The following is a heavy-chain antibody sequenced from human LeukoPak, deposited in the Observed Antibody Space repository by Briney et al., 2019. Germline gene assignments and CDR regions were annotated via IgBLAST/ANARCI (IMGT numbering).Heavy chain of an antibody. CDR2: ISSSSSYI. V-gene: IGHV3-21*01. J-gene: IGHJ4*02. CDR1: GFTFSSYS. D-gene: IGHD6-6*01. CDR3: ARDAYSSSPNAIDY. Sequence: GGSLRLSCAASGFTFSSYSMNWVRQAPGKGLEWVSSISSSSSYIYYADSVKGRFTISRDYAKNSLYLQMNSLRAEDTAVYYCARDAYSSSPNAIDYWGQGTLVTVSS.